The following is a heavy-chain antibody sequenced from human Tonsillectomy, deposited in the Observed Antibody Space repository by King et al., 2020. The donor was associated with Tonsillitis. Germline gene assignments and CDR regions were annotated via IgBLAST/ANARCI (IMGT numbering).Heavy chain of an antibody. CDR3: VHTGYSRTWDVFWDWFDP. Sequence: TLKESGPTLVRPTQTLTLTCTCSGFSISTSGVGVGWIRQPPGKALEWLALIYWDDDKHYTPSLKNRLTITKDTSKNQVFLTMTNMGPVDTGTYYCVHTGYSRTWDVFWDWFDPWGQGTLVTVSS. CDR2: IYWDDDK. D-gene: IGHD3/OR15-3a*01. J-gene: IGHJ5*02. CDR1: GFSISTSGVG. V-gene: IGHV2-5*02.